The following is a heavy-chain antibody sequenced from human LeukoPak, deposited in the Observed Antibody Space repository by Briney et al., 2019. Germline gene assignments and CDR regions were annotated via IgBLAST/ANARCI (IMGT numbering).Heavy chain of an antibody. CDR3: ARDSNWGFQ. J-gene: IGHJ4*02. V-gene: IGHV4-34*01. Sequence: PSETLSLTCTVSGGSFNFYFWHWIRQPSGKGLEWLADIDNRGSTQYNPSLRDRGTISVDTSRNHVSLRLTSVTAADTAVYFCARDSNWGFQWGPGTLVTVSS. CDR1: GGSFNFYF. D-gene: IGHD7-27*01. CDR2: IDNRGST.